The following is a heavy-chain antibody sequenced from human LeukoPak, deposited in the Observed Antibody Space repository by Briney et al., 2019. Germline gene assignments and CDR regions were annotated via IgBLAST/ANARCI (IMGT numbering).Heavy chain of an antibody. J-gene: IGHJ3*01. CDR1: GISVSNDY. Sequence: QTGGSLRLSCAASGISVSNDYMGWVRQTPGKGLEWVSAIYADGYTRDAASVKGRFSISRHNSKNTVYLQMDNLRPEDTAVYYCARDRRGEKDFDVWGPGTMVTVSS. CDR3: ARDRRGEKDFDV. CDR2: IYADGYT. V-gene: IGHV3-53*04.